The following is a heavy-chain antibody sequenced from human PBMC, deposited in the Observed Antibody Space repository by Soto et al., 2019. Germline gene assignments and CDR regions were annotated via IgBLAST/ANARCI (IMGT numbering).Heavy chain of an antibody. CDR2: INHSGST. D-gene: IGHD3-22*01. J-gene: IGHJ5*02. CDR1: GGSFSGYY. CDR3: ARVVDSSGHYLNWFDP. Sequence: SETLSLTCAVYGGSFSGYYWSWIRQPPGKGLEWIGEINHSGSTNYNPSLKSRVTISVDTSKNQFSLKLSSVTAADTAVYYCARVVDSSGHYLNWFDPWGQGALVTVSS. V-gene: IGHV4-34*01.